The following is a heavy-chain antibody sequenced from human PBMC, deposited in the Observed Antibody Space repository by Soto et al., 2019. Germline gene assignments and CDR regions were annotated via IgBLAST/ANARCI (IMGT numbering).Heavy chain of an antibody. Sequence: GGSLRLSCAASGFTFSSYGMHWVRQAPGKGLEWVAVIWYDGSNKYYADSVKGRFTISRDNSKNTLYLQMNSLRAEDTAVYYCAKDPLDIVVVVASTVSVNWFDPWGQGTLVTVSS. CDR2: IWYDGSNK. CDR1: GFTFSSYG. V-gene: IGHV3-33*06. D-gene: IGHD2-15*01. J-gene: IGHJ5*02. CDR3: AKDPLDIVVVVASTVSVNWFDP.